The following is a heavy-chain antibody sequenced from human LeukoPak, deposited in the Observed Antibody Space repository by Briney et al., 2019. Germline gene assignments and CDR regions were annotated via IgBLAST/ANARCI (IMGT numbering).Heavy chain of an antibody. V-gene: IGHV4-38-2*01. D-gene: IGHD2-2*01. CDR2: IFHSGST. CDR1: GYSINSGYY. Sequence: SETLSLTCAVSGYSINSGYYWGWIRQPPGKGLEWIGSIFHSGSTYYNPSLKSRVTISVDTSKNQFSLKLSPVTAADTAVYYCARGSCSSTSCPFDYWGQGTLVTVSS. CDR3: ARGSCSSTSCPFDY. J-gene: IGHJ4*02.